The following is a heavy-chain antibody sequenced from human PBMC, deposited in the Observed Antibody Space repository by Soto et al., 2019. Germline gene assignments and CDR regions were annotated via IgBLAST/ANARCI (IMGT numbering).Heavy chain of an antibody. CDR1: GGSISSYY. V-gene: IGHV4-59*01. D-gene: IGHD3-10*01. CDR2: IYYSGIT. Sequence: SETLPRTCTVSGGSISSYYCSWIRQPPWKGLEWIGYIYYSGITNYNPSLKSRVTISADTSKNQFSLKTSSVTAEDTAVYYCAKVNEFYGRFAPWCQGTLVTVSS. J-gene: IGHJ5*02. CDR3: AKVNEFYGRFAP.